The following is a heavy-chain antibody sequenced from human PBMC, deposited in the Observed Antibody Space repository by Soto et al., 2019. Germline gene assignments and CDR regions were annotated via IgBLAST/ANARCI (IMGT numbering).Heavy chain of an antibody. V-gene: IGHV1-8*01. CDR3: ARAHGYYDFWSGYYMPGPAMDV. CDR2: MNPNSGNT. J-gene: IGHJ6*04. CDR1: GYTFTSYD. D-gene: IGHD3-3*01. Sequence: ASVKVSCKASGYTFTSYDINWVRQATGQGLEWMGWMNPNSGNTGYAQKFQGRVTMTRNTSISTAYIELSSLRSEDTAVYYCARAHGYYDFWSGYYMPGPAMDVWGKGTTVTVSS.